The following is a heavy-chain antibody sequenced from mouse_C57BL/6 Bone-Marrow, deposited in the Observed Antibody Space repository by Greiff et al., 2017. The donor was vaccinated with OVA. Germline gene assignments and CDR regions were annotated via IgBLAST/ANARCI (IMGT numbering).Heavy chain of an antibody. V-gene: IGHV1-75*01. J-gene: IGHJ4*01. CDR1: GYTFTDYY. CDR2: IFPGSGST. CDR3: ARGDYYGSSYDYAMDY. D-gene: IGHD1-1*01. Sequence: QVQLQQSGPELVKPGASVKISCKASGYTFTDYYLNWVKQRPGQGLEWIGWIFPGSGSTYYNEKFKGKATLTVDKSSSTAYMLLSSLTSEDSAVYFCARGDYYGSSYDYAMDYWGQGTSVTVSS.